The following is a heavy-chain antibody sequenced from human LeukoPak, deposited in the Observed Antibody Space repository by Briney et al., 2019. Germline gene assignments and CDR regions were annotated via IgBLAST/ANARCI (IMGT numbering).Heavy chain of an antibody. CDR1: GGSISSGGYY. V-gene: IGHV4-31*03. J-gene: IGHJ4*02. CDR3: ARDSEGSSVK. CDR2: IYYSGST. Sequence: SETLSLACTVSGGSISSGGYYWSWLRQHPGKGLEWIGYIYYSGSTYYNPSLKSRVTISVDTSKNQFSLKLSSVTAADTAVYYCARDSEGSSVKWGQGTLVTVSS. D-gene: IGHD6-6*01.